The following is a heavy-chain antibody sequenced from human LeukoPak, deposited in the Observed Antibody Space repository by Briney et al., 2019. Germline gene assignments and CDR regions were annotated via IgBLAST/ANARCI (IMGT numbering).Heavy chain of an antibody. V-gene: IGHV1-2*02. CDR3: ARGGSSARGAYYYMDV. Sequence: ASVNLSCNASGYTFTGYYIHWVRQAPGQGLEWMGWINPNSGGTKHAQKLQGGVPMTRDTFISTACMGLSRLRAVDTGVYYCARGGSSARGAYYYMDVWGKGTTVTVSS. CDR2: INPNSGGT. CDR1: GYTFTGYY. J-gene: IGHJ6*03. D-gene: IGHD6-6*01.